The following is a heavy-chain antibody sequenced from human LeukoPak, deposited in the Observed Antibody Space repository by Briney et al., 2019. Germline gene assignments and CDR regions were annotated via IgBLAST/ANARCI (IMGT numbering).Heavy chain of an antibody. D-gene: IGHD3-10*01. CDR1: GFTFSSYA. V-gene: IGHV3-30-3*01. Sequence: GGSLRLSCAASGFTFSSYAMHWVRQAPGKGLEWVAVISYDGSNKYYADSVKGRFTISRGNSKNTLYLQMNSLRAEDTAVYYCARVSHNDNSPKRRTGRYYYYGMDVWGQGTTVTVSS. CDR3: ARVSHNDNSPKRRTGRYYYYGMDV. J-gene: IGHJ6*02. CDR2: ISYDGSNK.